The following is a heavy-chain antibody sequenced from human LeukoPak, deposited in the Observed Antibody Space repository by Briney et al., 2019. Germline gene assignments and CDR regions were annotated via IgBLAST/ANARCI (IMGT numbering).Heavy chain of an antibody. CDR1: GGSFSGYY. CDR2: VFYTGGT. CDR3: AREEAGFDP. J-gene: IGHJ5*02. Sequence: SETLSLTCTVSGGSFSGYYWSWVRQPPGKGLEWVGYVFYTGGTKYGPSLESRVTISVDTSKNQFSLKLSSVTAADTAVYYCAREEAGFDPWGQGTLVTVSS. V-gene: IGHV4-59*01.